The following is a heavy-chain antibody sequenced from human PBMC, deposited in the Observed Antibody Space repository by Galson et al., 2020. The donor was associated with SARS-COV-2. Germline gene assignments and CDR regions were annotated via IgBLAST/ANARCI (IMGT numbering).Heavy chain of an antibody. CDR2: ISSSGSTI. CDR1: GFTFSSYE. J-gene: IGHJ6*02. D-gene: IGHD6-19*01. Sequence: GESLKISCAASGFTFSSYEMNWVRQAPGKGLEWVSYISSSGSTIYYADSVKGRFTISRDNAKNSLYLQMNSLRAEDTAVYYCARDSRGYEQWLVGTGYYYYGMDVWGQGTTVTVSS. V-gene: IGHV3-48*03. CDR3: ARDSRGYEQWLVGTGYYYYGMDV.